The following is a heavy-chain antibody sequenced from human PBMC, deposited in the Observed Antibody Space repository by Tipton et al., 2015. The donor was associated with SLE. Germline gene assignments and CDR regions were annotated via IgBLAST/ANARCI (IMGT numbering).Heavy chain of an antibody. CDR3: ARVVRGDSHYYHYMDG. J-gene: IGHJ6*03. CDR2: IYIDGST. CDR1: GGSISSGSYY. D-gene: IGHD3-10*01. Sequence: TLSLTCTVSGGSISSGSYYWSWIRQPAGKGLEWIGHIYIDGSTNYNPSLKSRVTKSVDTSKNQFSLKLSSVTAADTAVYFCARVVRGDSHYYHYMDGWGKETTVTVSS. V-gene: IGHV4-61*09.